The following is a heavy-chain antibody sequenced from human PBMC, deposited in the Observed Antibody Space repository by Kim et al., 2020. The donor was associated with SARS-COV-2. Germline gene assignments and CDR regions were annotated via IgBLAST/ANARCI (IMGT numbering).Heavy chain of an antibody. CDR2: ISVTDDVT. V-gene: IGHV3-23*01. J-gene: IGHJ4*02. CDR3: ARVGGSGYCSGGACYAFGPLVDD. D-gene: IGHD2-15*01. Sequence: GGSLRLSCVASGFAFSSCAMTWVRQAPGKGLEWVSTISVTDDVTYYTDSVKGRFAISRDNSKNTLSLQMNSLRAEDTAIYYCARVGGSGYCSGGACYAFGPLVDDWGQGTLVTVSS. CDR1: GFAFSSCA.